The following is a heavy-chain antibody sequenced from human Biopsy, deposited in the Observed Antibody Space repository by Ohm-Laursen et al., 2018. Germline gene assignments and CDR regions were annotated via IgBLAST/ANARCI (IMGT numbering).Heavy chain of an antibody. D-gene: IGHD3-10*01. CDR1: GATFTMFP. J-gene: IGHJ4*02. CDR2: ILPFYGTT. CDR3: ASSDGRSGFDY. V-gene: IGHV1-69*13. Sequence: SESASYQVSGATFTMFPISWVRQAPGHGLEWLRAILPFYGTTNFAQKFQGRVTLTADGSTSTAYMELSSLRSEDTGVYYRASSDGRSGFDYWGQGTPVTVSS.